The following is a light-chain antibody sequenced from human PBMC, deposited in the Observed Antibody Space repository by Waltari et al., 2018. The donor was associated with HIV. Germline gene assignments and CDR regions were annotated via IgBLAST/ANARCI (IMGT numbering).Light chain of an antibody. V-gene: IGLV3-1*01. CDR2: QDS. J-gene: IGLJ2*01. CDR1: KLGDKY. CDR3: QAWDSSTGV. Sequence: SYELTQPPSVSVSPGQTACITCSGDKLGDKYACWYQQKPGHSPVLVIYQDSKRPSGIPERFSGSNSGNTATLTISGTQAMDEADYYCQAWDSSTGVFGGGTKLTVL.